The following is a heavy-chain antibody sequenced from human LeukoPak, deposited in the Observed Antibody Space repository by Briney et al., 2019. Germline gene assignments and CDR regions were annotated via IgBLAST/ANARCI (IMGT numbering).Heavy chain of an antibody. D-gene: IGHD3-10*01. CDR3: AREITMVRGVDY. V-gene: IGHV3-21*01. CDR1: GFTFSDYN. CDR2: ISSSATYI. Sequence: GGSLRLSCAASGFTFSDYNMNWVRQAPGKGLEWVSSISSSATYIYYADSVKGRFTISRDNAKNSLYLQMNSLRAEDTAVYYCAREITMVRGVDYWGQGTLVTVSS. J-gene: IGHJ4*02.